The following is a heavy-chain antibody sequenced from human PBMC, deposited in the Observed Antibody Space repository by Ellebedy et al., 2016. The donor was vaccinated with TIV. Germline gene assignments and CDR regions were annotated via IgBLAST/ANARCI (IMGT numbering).Heavy chain of an antibody. CDR3: AKDRQWLPARWIDS. D-gene: IGHD6-19*01. J-gene: IGHJ5*01. V-gene: IGHV3-23*01. CDR2: VGGLGDTT. CDR1: GFTFSAYA. Sequence: PGGSLRLSCVASGFTFSAYAMSWVLQAPGKGLEWVSGVGGLGDTTHYADSVKGRFTISRDNSKNTLYLEMNSLRADDTAPYYCAKDRQWLPARWIDSWGQGTRVTVSS.